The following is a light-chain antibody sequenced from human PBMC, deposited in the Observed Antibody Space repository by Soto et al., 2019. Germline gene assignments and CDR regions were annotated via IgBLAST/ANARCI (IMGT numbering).Light chain of an antibody. CDR1: QGISSW. CDR2: AAS. J-gene: IGKJ4*01. Sequence: IQMTQAPSFLSAFVGDRVTITCRASQGISSWLAWYQQKPGKAPKLLIYAASSLQSGVPSRFSGSESGTDFTPTISSLQPEDSATYYRQQASSFPLTFGGGTKVEIK. CDR3: QQASSFPLT. V-gene: IGKV1-12*01.